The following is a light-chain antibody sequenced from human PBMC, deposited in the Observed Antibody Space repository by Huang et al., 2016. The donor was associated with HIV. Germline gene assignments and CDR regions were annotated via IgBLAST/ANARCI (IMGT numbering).Light chain of an antibody. CDR3: QQYNNWPPVT. Sequence: EVVMTQSPATLSVSPGERATLSCRASQSVSSNLAWYQQKPGQAPRLLIYGPSTRATGIPARFSGSGSGTYFTLTISSLQSEDFAVYYCQQYNNWPPVTFGQGTKLEIK. CDR2: GPS. V-gene: IGKV3D-15*01. CDR1: QSVSSN. J-gene: IGKJ2*01.